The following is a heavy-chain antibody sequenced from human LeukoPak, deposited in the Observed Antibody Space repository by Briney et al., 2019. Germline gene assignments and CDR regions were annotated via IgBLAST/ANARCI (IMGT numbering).Heavy chain of an antibody. CDR1: GFTFNSYW. CDR3: AKDPGRLLWFGELSWFDP. V-gene: IGHV3-7*01. D-gene: IGHD3-10*01. Sequence: PGGSLRLSCAASGFTFNSYWMSWVRQAPGKGLEWVANIKQDGSEKYYVDPVKGRFTISRDNAKNSLYLQMNSLRAEDTAVYYCAKDPGRLLWFGELSWFDPWGQGTLVTVSS. CDR2: IKQDGSEK. J-gene: IGHJ5*02.